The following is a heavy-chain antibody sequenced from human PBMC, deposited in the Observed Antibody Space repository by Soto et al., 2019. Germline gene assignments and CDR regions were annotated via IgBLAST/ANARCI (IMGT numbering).Heavy chain of an antibody. CDR2: LNQDGSQN. CDR1: GFTFSHHW. J-gene: IGHJ4*01. V-gene: IGHV3-7*01. Sequence: EVQLVESGGGLVQRGGSLRLSCIASGFTFSHHWMSWVRQAPGKGLECVASLNQDGSQNYYVDSVKDRFTISRDNAKSARYPQMNSLRADDTAVYDGARALLGDGANPGYGGHGTLVTVSS. CDR3: ARALLGDGANPGY.